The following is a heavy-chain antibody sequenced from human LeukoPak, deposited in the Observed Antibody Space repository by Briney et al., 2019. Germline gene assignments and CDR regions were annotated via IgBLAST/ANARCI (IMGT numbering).Heavy chain of an antibody. J-gene: IGHJ5*02. CDR1: GFTFSSYA. V-gene: IGHV3-23*01. CDR3: AREKIVESVTQFDP. Sequence: PRGSLRLSCAASGFTFSSYAMSWVRQAPGKGLEWVSAISGSGGRTYYADSVKGRFTISRDNSKNTLYLQMYSLRAEDTAVYYCAREKIVESVTQFDPWGQGTLVTVSS. D-gene: IGHD1-26*01. CDR2: ISGSGGRT.